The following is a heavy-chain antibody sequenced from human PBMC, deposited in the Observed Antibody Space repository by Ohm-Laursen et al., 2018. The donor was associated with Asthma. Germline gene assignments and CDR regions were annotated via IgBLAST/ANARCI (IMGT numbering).Heavy chain of an antibody. V-gene: IGHV3-23*01. CDR3: AISPWVQGVIVFDY. CDR1: GFTFSSYA. Sequence: GSLRLSCTASGFTFSSYAMSWVRQAPGKGLEWVSAISGSGGSTYYADSVKGRFTISRDNSKNTLYLQMNSLRAEDTAVYYCAISPWVQGVIVFDYWGQGTLVTVSS. D-gene: IGHD3-10*01. J-gene: IGHJ4*02. CDR2: ISGSGGST.